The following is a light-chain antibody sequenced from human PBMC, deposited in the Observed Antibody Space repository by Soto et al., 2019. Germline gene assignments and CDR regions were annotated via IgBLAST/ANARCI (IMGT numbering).Light chain of an antibody. V-gene: IGKV3-20*01. CDR3: QQYGSSYT. J-gene: IGKJ3*01. Sequence: EIVLTQSPGTLSLSPGERATLSCRASQSVSSNYLAWYQQKPGQAPRLLIYGASSRATGIPDRFSSSGSGTDFTLTISRLEPEAFAVYYCQQYGSSYTFGPGTKVDIK. CDR1: QSVSSNY. CDR2: GAS.